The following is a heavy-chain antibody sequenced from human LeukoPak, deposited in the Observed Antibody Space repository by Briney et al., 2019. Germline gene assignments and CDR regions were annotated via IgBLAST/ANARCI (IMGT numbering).Heavy chain of an antibody. V-gene: IGHV4-59*08. CDR2: IYYSGST. CDR1: DGSISSYY. Sequence: SETLSLTCTVSDGSISSYYWSWIRQPPGKGLEWIGYIYYSGSTNYNPSLKSRVTISVDTSKNQFSLKLSSVTAADTAVYYCARHGWSYGDPIGYWGQGTLVTVSS. CDR3: ARHGWSYGDPIGY. J-gene: IGHJ4*02. D-gene: IGHD4-17*01.